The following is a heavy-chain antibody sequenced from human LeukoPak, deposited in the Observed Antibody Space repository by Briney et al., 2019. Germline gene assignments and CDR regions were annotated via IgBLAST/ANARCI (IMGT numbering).Heavy chain of an antibody. CDR1: GFTFSSYS. CDR2: ISSSSSYI. D-gene: IGHD3-10*01. CDR3: APRITMIRGVIPLGV. V-gene: IGHV3-21*04. J-gene: IGHJ6*04. Sequence: GGSLRLSCAASGFTFSSYSMNWVRQAPGKGLEWVSPISSSSSYIYYADSVKGRFTISRDNAKNSLYLQMNSLRAEDTAVYYCAPRITMIRGVIPLGVWGKGTTVTISS.